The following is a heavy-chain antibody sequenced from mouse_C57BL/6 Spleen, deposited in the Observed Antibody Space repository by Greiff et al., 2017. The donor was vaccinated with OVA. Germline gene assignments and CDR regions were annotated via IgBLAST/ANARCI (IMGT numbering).Heavy chain of an antibody. D-gene: IGHD2-5*01. J-gene: IGHJ2*01. CDR3: ARSAYYSNYYFDY. CDR1: GYAFSSSW. V-gene: IGHV1-82*01. CDR2: FYPGDGDT. Sequence: QVQLKESGPELVKPGASVKISCKASGYAFSSSWMNWVKQRPGKGLEWIGRFYPGDGDTNYNGKFKGKATLTADKSSSTAYMQLSSLTSEDSAVYFCARSAYYSNYYFDYWGQGTTLTVSS.